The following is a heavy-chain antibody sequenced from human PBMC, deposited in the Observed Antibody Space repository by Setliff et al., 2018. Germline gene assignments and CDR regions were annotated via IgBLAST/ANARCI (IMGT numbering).Heavy chain of an antibody. Sequence: SLRLSCAASGFTFSSFWMSWVRQSPGKGLEWVANINQDGSGKYCVDSVKGRFTISRDNAKNSLSLQMNNLRTEDTAVYYCFGAGTCSYWGQGTLVTVSS. CDR1: GFTFSSFW. D-gene: IGHD3-10*01. J-gene: IGHJ4*02. CDR3: FGAGTCSY. CDR2: INQDGSGK. V-gene: IGHV3-7*01.